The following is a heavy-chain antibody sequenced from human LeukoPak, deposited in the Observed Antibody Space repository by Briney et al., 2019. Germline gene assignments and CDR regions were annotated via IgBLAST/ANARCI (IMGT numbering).Heavy chain of an antibody. V-gene: IGHV3-11*01. CDR3: ARIGSGSYYPEGY. Sequence: LSLTCAVYGGSFSGYYWTWIRQAPGKGLEWVSYISGSGNTMYYADSVKGRFTISRDNAKNSLYLQMNSLRAEDTAVYYCARIGSGSYYPEGYWGQGTLVTVSS. CDR1: GGSFSGYY. D-gene: IGHD3-10*01. CDR2: ISGSGNTM. J-gene: IGHJ4*02.